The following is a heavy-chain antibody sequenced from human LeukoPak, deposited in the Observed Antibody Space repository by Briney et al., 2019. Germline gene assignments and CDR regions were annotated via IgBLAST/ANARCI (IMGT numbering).Heavy chain of an antibody. J-gene: IGHJ4*02. CDR3: AKDALSSGSYYTLGY. Sequence: GGSLRLSCAASGFTFSSYAMSWVRQAPGKGLEWVSAISGSGGSTYYADSVKGRFTISRDNSENTLYLQMNSLRAEDTAVYYCAKDALSSGSYYTLGYWGQGTLVTVSS. CDR1: GFTFSSYA. D-gene: IGHD1-26*01. V-gene: IGHV3-23*01. CDR2: ISGSGGST.